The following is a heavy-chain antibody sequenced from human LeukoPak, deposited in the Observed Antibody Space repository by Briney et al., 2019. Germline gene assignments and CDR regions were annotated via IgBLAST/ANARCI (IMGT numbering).Heavy chain of an antibody. V-gene: IGHV4-39*01. CDR2: IYYSGST. J-gene: IGHJ4*02. D-gene: IGHD2-8*02. Sequence: SETLSLTCTVSGGSISSSSYYWGWIRQPPRKGLEWIGSIYYSGSTYYNPSLKIRVTISVDTSKNQFSLKLSSVTAADTAVYYCVRSQYWRFDDWGQGTLVTVSS. CDR1: GGSISSSSYY. CDR3: VRSQYWRFDD.